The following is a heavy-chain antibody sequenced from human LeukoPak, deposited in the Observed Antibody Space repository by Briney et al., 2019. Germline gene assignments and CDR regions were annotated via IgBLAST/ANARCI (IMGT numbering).Heavy chain of an antibody. Sequence: GGSLRLSCAASGFTFSSYAMSWVRQAPGKGLEWVSAISGSGGSTYYADSVKGRFTISRDNSKNTLYLQMNSLRAEDTAVYYCAAATIFGVVKPYYYYYMDVWGKGTTVTVSS. CDR2: ISGSGGST. CDR1: GFTFSSYA. D-gene: IGHD3-3*01. CDR3: AAATIFGVVKPYYYYYMDV. J-gene: IGHJ6*03. V-gene: IGHV3-23*01.